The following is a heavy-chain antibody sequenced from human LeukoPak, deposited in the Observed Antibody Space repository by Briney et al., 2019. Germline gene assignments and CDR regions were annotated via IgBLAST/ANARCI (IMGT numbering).Heavy chain of an antibody. Sequence: KASETLSLTCTVSGGSTSSYYWSWIRQPPGKGLEWIGYIYTSGSTNYNPSLKSRVTISVDTSKNQFSLKLRSVTAADTAVYYCARSGRGYSYGPMYYFDYWGQGTLVTVSS. V-gene: IGHV4-4*08. J-gene: IGHJ4*02. D-gene: IGHD5-18*01. CDR3: ARSGRGYSYGPMYYFDY. CDR1: GGSTSSYY. CDR2: IYTSGST.